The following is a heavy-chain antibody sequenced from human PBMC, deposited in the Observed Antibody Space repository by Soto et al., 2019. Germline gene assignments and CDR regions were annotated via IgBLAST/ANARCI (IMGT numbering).Heavy chain of an antibody. V-gene: IGHV1-3*01. D-gene: IGHD3-9*01. CDR1: GYTFTSYS. J-gene: IGHJ4*02. CDR2: SNAGTGNT. Sequence: QVQLVQSGAEVRAPGTSMKVSCKTSGYTFTSYSMHWVRQAPGQSLEWMGWSNAGTGNTRYSQDFQGRVTITRVTSASIAYLELSSLTSEDTAVYYCARPGILTGTSYDYWGQGTLVTVSS. CDR3: ARPGILTGTSYDY.